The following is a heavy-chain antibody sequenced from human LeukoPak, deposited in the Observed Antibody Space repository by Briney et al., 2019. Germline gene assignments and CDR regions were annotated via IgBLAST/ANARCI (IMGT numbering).Heavy chain of an antibody. Sequence: SVKVSCKASGGTFSSYAISWVRQAPAQGLECMGRIIPILGIANYAQKFQGRVTITADKSTSTAYMELSSLRSEDTAVYYCATLYCSGGSCYELGYYYGMDVWGQGTTVTVSS. CDR3: ATLYCSGGSCYELGYYYGMDV. V-gene: IGHV1-69*04. D-gene: IGHD2-15*01. CDR1: GGTFSSYA. J-gene: IGHJ6*02. CDR2: IIPILGIA.